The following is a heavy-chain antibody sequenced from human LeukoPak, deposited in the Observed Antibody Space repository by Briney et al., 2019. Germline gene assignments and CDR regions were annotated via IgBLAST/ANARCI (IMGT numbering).Heavy chain of an antibody. CDR2: ISYDGSNK. V-gene: IGHV3-30-3*01. CDR3: AREGPRIAAAGTMDY. D-gene: IGHD6-13*01. CDR1: GFTFSSYA. J-gene: IGHJ4*02. Sequence: GGSLRLSCAASGFTFSSYAMHWVRQAPGKGLEWVAVISYDGSNKYYADSVKGRFTISRDNSKNTLYLQMNSLRAEDTAVYYCAREGPRIAAAGTMDYWGQGTLVTVSS.